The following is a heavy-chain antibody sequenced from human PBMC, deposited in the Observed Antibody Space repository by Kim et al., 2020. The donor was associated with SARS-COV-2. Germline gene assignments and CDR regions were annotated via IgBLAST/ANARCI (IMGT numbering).Heavy chain of an antibody. CDR2: IWYDGSNK. CDR1: GFTFSSYG. Sequence: GGSLRLSCAASGFTFSSYGMHWVRQAPGKGLEWVAVIWYDGSNKYYADSVKGRFTISRDNSKNTLYLQMNSLRAEDTAVYYCAREASVGYYDSSGLGYWGQGTLVTVSS. D-gene: IGHD3-22*01. CDR3: AREASVGYYDSSGLGY. V-gene: IGHV3-33*01. J-gene: IGHJ4*02.